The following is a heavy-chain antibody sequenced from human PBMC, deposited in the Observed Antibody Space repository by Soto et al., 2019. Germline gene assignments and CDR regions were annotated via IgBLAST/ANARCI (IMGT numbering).Heavy chain of an antibody. CDR3: ARGWKYSSSWYGIIFYFDY. J-gene: IGHJ4*02. V-gene: IGHV4-34*01. Sequence: QVQLQQWGAGLLKPSETLSLTCAVYGGSFSGYYWSWIRQPPGKGLEWIGEINHSGSTNYNPSLKSRVTISVDTSKNQFSLKLSSVTAADTAVYYCARGWKYSSSWYGIIFYFDYWGQGTLVTVSS. CDR1: GGSFSGYY. D-gene: IGHD6-13*01. CDR2: INHSGST.